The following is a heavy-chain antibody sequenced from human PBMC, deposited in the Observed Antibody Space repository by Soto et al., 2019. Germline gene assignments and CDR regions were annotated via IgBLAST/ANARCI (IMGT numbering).Heavy chain of an antibody. D-gene: IGHD6-19*01. CDR2: IYHSGST. CDR3: ARASGIAVAGLDY. Sequence: SETLSLTSDVSGGSISSGGYSWSWIRQPPGKGLEWIGYIYHSGSTYYNPSLKSRVTISVDRSKNQFSLKLSSVTAADTAVYYCARASGIAVAGLDYWGQGTLVTVSS. V-gene: IGHV4-30-2*01. J-gene: IGHJ4*02. CDR1: GGSISSGGYS.